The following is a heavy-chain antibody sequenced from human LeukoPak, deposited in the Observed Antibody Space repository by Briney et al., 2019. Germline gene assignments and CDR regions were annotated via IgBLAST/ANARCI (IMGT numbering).Heavy chain of an antibody. D-gene: IGHD6-6*01. V-gene: IGHV3-30*02. J-gene: IGHJ4*02. CDR2: IRYDGSNK. Sequence: GGSLRLSCAASGFTFSSYGTHWVRQAPGKGLEWVAFIRYDGSNKYYADSVKGRFTISRDNSKNTLYLQMNSLRAEDTAVYYCAKGRRIAARILDYWGQGTLVTVSS. CDR3: AKGRRIAARILDY. CDR1: GFTFSSYG.